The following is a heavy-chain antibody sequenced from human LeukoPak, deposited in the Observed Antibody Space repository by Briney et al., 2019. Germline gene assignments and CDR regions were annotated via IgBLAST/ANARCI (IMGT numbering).Heavy chain of an antibody. J-gene: IGHJ4*02. D-gene: IGHD3-22*01. Sequence: GGSLRLSCAASGFTFSSYAMHWVRQAPGKGLEWVAFIRYDGSNKYYADSVKGRFTISRDNSKNTLYLQMNSLRAEDTAVYYCAKGGYYDSSGLHDYWGQGTLVTVSS. CDR3: AKGGYYDSSGLHDY. CDR2: IRYDGSNK. V-gene: IGHV3-30*02. CDR1: GFTFSSYA.